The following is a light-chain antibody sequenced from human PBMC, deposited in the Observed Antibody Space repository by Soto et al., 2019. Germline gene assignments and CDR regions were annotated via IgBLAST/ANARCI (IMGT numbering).Light chain of an antibody. CDR1: QNVSTW. Sequence: DIQITQSPSSVSASVGDRVTVTCRASQNVSTWLTWYQQTPGKAPNLLIYGTSNLQRGVTSRFSGRGSGTEFTRTIRSLQPEAFAIYFCQQGSRFAFTCGRGTRV. J-gene: IGKJ4*01. CDR2: GTS. V-gene: IGKV1-12*01. CDR3: QQGSRFAFT.